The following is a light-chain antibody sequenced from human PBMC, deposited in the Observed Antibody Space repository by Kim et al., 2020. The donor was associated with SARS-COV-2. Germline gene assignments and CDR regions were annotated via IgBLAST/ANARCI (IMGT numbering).Light chain of an antibody. CDR3: LQHNSYPIT. Sequence: ASVGNGGTNTSRASQDIRNDLGRYQQNPGRAPKRLIYGASILQSGVPSRFSGSGSGTEFTLTISSLQPEDFATYFCLQHNSYPITFGQGTRLEIK. J-gene: IGKJ5*01. CDR2: GAS. CDR1: QDIRND. V-gene: IGKV1-17*01.